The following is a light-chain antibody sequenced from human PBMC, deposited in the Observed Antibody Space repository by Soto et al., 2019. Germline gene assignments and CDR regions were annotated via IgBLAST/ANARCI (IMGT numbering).Light chain of an antibody. V-gene: IGKV3-15*01. CDR1: QSVSSSY. CDR3: QQYNDWPLT. J-gene: IGKJ1*01. CDR2: GAF. Sequence: IVLNQSPGTLSLSPGERATLSCRASQSVSSSYLAWYQQKPGQAPSLLIYGAFTRATGIPARFSGTGSGTEFTLTISSLQSEDFALYYCQQYNDWPLTFGQGTKVDIK.